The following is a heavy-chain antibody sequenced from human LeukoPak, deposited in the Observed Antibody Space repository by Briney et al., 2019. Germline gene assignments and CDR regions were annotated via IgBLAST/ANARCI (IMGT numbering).Heavy chain of an antibody. D-gene: IGHD5-12*01. J-gene: IGHJ3*02. CDR3: ARVKEASAFDI. V-gene: IGHV3-7*01. CDR1: GFTFNSYW. CDR2: IKHDGSEK. Sequence: GGSLRLSCAASGFTFNSYWMSWVRQAPGKGLEWVANIKHDGSEKYYVDSVKGRFTISRDNAKNSLYLQMNSLRAEDTAVYYCARVKEASAFDIWGQGTMVTASS.